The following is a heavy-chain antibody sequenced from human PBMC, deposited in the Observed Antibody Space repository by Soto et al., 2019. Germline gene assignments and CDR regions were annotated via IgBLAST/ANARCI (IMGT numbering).Heavy chain of an antibody. D-gene: IGHD6-19*01. CDR1: GFTFSSYA. J-gene: IGHJ4*02. Sequence: EVQLLESGGGLVQPGGSLRLSCAASGFTFSSYAMRWVRQAPGTGLEWVSVISGGGGSTYSADSVKGRFTISRDNSKNMLDLQMNSLRADDPAVYYCANGGWYSFFDSWGQGILVTVSS. CDR2: ISGGGGST. CDR3: ANGGWYSFFDS. V-gene: IGHV3-23*01.